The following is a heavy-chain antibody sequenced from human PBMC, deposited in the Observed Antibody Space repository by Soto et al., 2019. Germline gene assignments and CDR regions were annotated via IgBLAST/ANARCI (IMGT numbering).Heavy chain of an antibody. CDR1: GDSVSSYY. CDR2: IYISGNT. CDR3: ARGVLRYYRYVMDV. J-gene: IGHJ6*02. Sequence: QVQLQESGPGLVKPSETLSLSCTVSGDSVSSYYWSWIRQLPDRGLEWIGYIYISGNTNYNPSLMSRVTISRGTSKNQFSLNLKSVTAADTAVYYCARGVLRYYRYVMDVWGQGTTVTVYS. V-gene: IGHV4-59*02.